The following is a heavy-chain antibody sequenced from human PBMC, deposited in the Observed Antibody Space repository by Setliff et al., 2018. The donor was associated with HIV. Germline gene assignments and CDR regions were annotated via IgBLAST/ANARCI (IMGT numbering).Heavy chain of an antibody. CDR3: ARVPPRWFGQLLYLQAFDY. CDR2: INPSGGST. Sequence: ASVKVSCKASGYTFTSYYMHWVRQAPGQGLEWMGIINPSGGSTSYAQKFQGRVTMTRDTSTSTVYMELSSLRSEDTAVYCCARVPPRWFGQLLYLQAFDYWGQGTLVTVSS. D-gene: IGHD3-10*01. J-gene: IGHJ4*02. V-gene: IGHV1-46*01. CDR1: GYTFTSYY.